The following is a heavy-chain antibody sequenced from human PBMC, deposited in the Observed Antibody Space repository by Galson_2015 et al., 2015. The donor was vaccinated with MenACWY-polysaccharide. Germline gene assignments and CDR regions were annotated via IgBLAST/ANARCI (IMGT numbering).Heavy chain of an antibody. CDR3: ARDLGRRWPHYGMDV. CDR2: ISYSGST. V-gene: IGHV4-39*07. Sequence: ETLSLTCTVSGGSISSRSYYWVWIRQPPGKGLEWIGSISYSGSTYYNPSLKSRVTISVDTSKNQFSLKLSSVTAADTAVYYCARDLGRRWPHYGMDVWGQGSTVTVSS. D-gene: IGHD3-16*01. CDR1: GGSISSRSYY. J-gene: IGHJ6*02.